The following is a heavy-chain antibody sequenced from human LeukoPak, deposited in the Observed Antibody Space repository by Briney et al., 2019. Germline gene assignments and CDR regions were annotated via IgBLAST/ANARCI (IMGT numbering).Heavy chain of an antibody. CDR1: GGTFSSYA. V-gene: IGHV1-46*01. CDR3: ARDPGYSSGWSYFDY. D-gene: IGHD6-19*01. J-gene: IGHJ4*02. Sequence: APVKVSCKASGGTFSSYAISWVRQAPGQGLEWMGIINPSGGSTSYAQKFQGRVTMTRDTSTSTVYMELSSLRSEDTAVYYCARDPGYSSGWSYFDYWGQGTLVTVSS. CDR2: INPSGGST.